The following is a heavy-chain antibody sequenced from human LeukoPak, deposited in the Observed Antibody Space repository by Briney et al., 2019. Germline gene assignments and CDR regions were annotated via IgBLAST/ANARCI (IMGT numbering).Heavy chain of an antibody. D-gene: IGHD6-19*01. CDR2: IYNTGST. CDR3: ARGKENSGGWPHFDF. J-gene: IGHJ4*02. Sequence: SETLSLTCSVSGGSISSYYWSWIRQSPGKGLEWIGYIYNTGSTIYNPSLKSRVTISVDTSKNQFSLSLSSVSAADTAVYYCARGKENSGGWPHFDFWDPGILVTVSS. CDR1: GGSISSYY. V-gene: IGHV4-59*01.